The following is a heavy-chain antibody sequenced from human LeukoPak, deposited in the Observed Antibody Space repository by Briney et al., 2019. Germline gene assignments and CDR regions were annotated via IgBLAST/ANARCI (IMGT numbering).Heavy chain of an antibody. D-gene: IGHD2-15*01. CDR2: ISYDGSNK. CDR1: GFTLSSYG. V-gene: IGHV3-30*18. J-gene: IGHJ4*02. CDR3: AKDPWGYCSGGSCFFFDY. Sequence: PGGSLRLSCAASGFTLSSYGMHWVRQAPGKGLEWVAVISYDGSNKYYADSVKGRFTISRDNSKNTLYLQMNSLRAEDTAVYYCAKDPWGYCSGGSCFFFDYWGQGTLVTVSS.